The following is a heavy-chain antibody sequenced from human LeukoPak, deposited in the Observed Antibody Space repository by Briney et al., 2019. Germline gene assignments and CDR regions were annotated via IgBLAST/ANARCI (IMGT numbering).Heavy chain of an antibody. J-gene: IGHJ5*02. CDR2: IIPIFGTA. CDR3: ARRGYSSSTNWFDP. D-gene: IGHD6-6*01. Sequence: SVKVSCKASGYTFTSYGISWVRQAPGQGLEWMGGIIPIFGTANYAQKFQGRVTITADESTSTAYMELSSLRSEDTAVYYCARRGYSSSTNWFDPWGQGTLVTVSS. V-gene: IGHV1-69*13. CDR1: GYTFTSYG.